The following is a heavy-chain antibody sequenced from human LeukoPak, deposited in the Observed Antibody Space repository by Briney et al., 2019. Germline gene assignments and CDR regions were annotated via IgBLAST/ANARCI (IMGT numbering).Heavy chain of an antibody. J-gene: IGHJ4*02. Sequence: PGGSLRLSCAASGFTLSSYSMNWVRRAPGKGLEWVSSISSSSIYIYYADSVKGRFTISRDNAKNSLYLQMNSLRAEDTAVYYCAREREYNYGHMLGYWGQGTLVTVSS. CDR2: ISSSSIYI. D-gene: IGHD5-18*01. CDR3: AREREYNYGHMLGY. V-gene: IGHV3-21*01. CDR1: GFTLSSYS.